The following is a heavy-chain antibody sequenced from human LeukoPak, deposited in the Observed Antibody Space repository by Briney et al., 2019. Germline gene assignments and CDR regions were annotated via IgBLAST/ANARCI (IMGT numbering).Heavy chain of an antibody. CDR1: GFTFSSYS. V-gene: IGHV3-21*01. CDR3: ARVQGDMVRGVIIFGYYFDY. J-gene: IGHJ4*02. Sequence: GGSLRLSCAASGFTFSSYSMNWVRQAPGKGLEWVSSISSSSSYIYYADSVKGRFTISRDNAKNSLYLQMNSLRAEDTAVYYCARVQGDMVRGVIIFGYYFDYWGQGNLVTVSS. D-gene: IGHD3-10*01. CDR2: ISSSSSYI.